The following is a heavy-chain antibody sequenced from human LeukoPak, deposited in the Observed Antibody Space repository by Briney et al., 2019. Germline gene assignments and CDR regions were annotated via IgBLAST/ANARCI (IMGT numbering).Heavy chain of an antibody. CDR3: AKVGGGYCSSTSCSFDY. Sequence: GGSLRLSCAASGFTFSSYAMSWVRQAPGKGLEWVSAISGSGGSTYYADSVKGRFTISRDNSKNTLYLQMTSLRAEDTAVYYCAKVGGGYCSSTSCSFDYWGQGTLVTVSS. J-gene: IGHJ4*02. CDR1: GFTFSSYA. CDR2: ISGSGGST. D-gene: IGHD2-2*01. V-gene: IGHV3-23*01.